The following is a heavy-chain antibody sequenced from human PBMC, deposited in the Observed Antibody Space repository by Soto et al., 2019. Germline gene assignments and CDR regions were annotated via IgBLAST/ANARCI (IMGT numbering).Heavy chain of an antibody. J-gene: IGHJ4*02. V-gene: IGHV4-34*01. CDR2: INHSGST. CDR1: GGSFSGYY. Sequence: LSLTCAVYGGSFSGYYWSWIRQPPGKGLEWIGEINHSGSTNYNPSLKSRVTISVDTSKNQFSLKLSSVTAADTAVYYCASVPLDYWGQGTLVTVSS. D-gene: IGHD6-6*01. CDR3: ASVPLDY.